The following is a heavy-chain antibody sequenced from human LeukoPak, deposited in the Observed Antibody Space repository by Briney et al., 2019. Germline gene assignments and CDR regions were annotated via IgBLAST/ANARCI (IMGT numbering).Heavy chain of an antibody. Sequence: PSETLSLTCAVSGGSISSGGYSWSWIRQPPGKGLEWIGYIYHSGSTYYNPSLKSRVTISVDRSKNQFSPKLSSVTAADTAVYYCASRRDGYNYYFDYWGQGTLVTVSS. D-gene: IGHD5-24*01. CDR3: ASRRDGYNYYFDY. J-gene: IGHJ4*02. CDR1: GGSISSGGYS. CDR2: IYHSGST. V-gene: IGHV4-30-2*01.